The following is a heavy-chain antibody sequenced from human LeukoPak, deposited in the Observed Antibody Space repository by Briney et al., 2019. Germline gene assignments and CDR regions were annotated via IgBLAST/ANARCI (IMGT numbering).Heavy chain of an antibody. CDR3: ARTGIGGYGAHFDY. CDR2: IHYSGSS. V-gene: IGHV4-59*01. D-gene: IGHD5-12*01. J-gene: IGHJ4*02. Sequence: PSETLSLTCTVSGDSIIGYYWSWIRQPPGKGLEWIGYIHYSGSSNYNPSLKSRVTISVDTSKNQFSLKLSSVTAADTAVYYCARTGIGGYGAHFDYWGQGTLVTVSS. CDR1: GDSIIGYY.